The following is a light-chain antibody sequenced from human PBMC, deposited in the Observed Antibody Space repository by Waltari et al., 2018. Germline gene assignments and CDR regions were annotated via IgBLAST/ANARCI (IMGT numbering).Light chain of an antibody. V-gene: IGLV1-44*01. CDR1: SSNLGSNA. Sequence: QSVLTQPPSASGTPGQRVTTPCSGSSSNLGSNALNLYQHLPGTAPTPLIYSHDQRPSGVPDRFSGSKSGTSASLAISGLQSEDEADYYCGAWDDRLNVYVFGTGTRVTVL. CDR3: GAWDDRLNVYV. CDR2: SHD. J-gene: IGLJ1*01.